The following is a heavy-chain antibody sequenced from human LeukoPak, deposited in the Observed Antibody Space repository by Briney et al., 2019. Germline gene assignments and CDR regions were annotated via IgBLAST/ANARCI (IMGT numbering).Heavy chain of an antibody. CDR3: AHSPRITMVRGVSCFDY. D-gene: IGHD3-10*01. CDR1: GFSLSPSGVG. CDR2: IYWDDDK. Sequence: SGPTLVKPTQTLTLTCTFSGFSLSPSGVGVGWIRQPPGKPLEWLALIYWDDDKRYSPSLKSRLTITKDTSKNQVVLTMTNMDPVDTATYYCAHSPRITMVRGVSCFDYWGQGTLVTVSS. V-gene: IGHV2-5*02. J-gene: IGHJ4*02.